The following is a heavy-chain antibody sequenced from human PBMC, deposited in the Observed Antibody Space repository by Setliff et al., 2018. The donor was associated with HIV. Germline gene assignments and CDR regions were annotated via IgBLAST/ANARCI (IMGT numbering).Heavy chain of an antibody. CDR2: SRNKANSYTT. Sequence: PGGSLRLSCAASGFTLSDHYIDWVRQAPGKGLEWVGRSRNKANSYTTEYAVSVKGRFTISRDDSKSIAYLQMNSLKTEDTAVYYCTTSYGSGTYYRMGAFDIWGQGTMVTVSS. D-gene: IGHD3-10*01. V-gene: IGHV3-72*01. J-gene: IGHJ3*02. CDR3: TTSYGSGTYYRMGAFDI. CDR1: GFTLSDHY.